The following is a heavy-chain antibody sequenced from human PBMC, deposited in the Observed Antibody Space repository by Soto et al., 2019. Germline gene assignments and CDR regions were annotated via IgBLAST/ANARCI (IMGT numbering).Heavy chain of an antibody. J-gene: IGHJ6*03. D-gene: IGHD2-2*01. CDR2: ISGSGGST. CDR3: AKEGIVVVPAAKTYPDPELYYYYYYYMDV. V-gene: IGHV3-23*01. CDR1: GFTFSSYA. Sequence: GGSLRLSCAASGFTFSSYAMSWVRQAPGKGLEWVSAISGSGGSTYYADSVKGRFTISRDNSKNTLYLQMNSLRAEDTAVYYCAKEGIVVVPAAKTYPDPELYYYYYYYMDVWGKGTTVTVSS.